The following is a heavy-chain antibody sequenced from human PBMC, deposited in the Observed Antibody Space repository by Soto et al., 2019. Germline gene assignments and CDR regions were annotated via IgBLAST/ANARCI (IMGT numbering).Heavy chain of an antibody. D-gene: IGHD2-2*01. Sequence: QVQLVQSGAEVKKPGASVKVSCKASGYTFTSYAMHWVRQAPGQRLEWMGWINAGNGNTKYSQKFQGRVTITRDTSASTAYMELSSLRSEDTAVYYCAREGVVPAAKDYYGMDVWGQGTTVTVSS. J-gene: IGHJ6*02. CDR1: GYTFTSYA. V-gene: IGHV1-3*01. CDR3: AREGVVPAAKDYYGMDV. CDR2: INAGNGNT.